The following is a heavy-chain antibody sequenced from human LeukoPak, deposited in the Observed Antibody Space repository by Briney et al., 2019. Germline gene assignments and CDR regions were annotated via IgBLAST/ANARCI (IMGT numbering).Heavy chain of an antibody. CDR3: AREVVATIGAWFDP. CDR1: GYTFTSYA. Sequence: GASVKVSCKASGYTFTSYAMQWVRQAPGQRLEWMGWINAGNGNTKYSQKFQGRVTITRDTSASTAYMELSSLRSEDTAVYYCAREVVATIGAWFDPWGQGTLVTVSS. V-gene: IGHV1-3*01. D-gene: IGHD5-12*01. J-gene: IGHJ5*02. CDR2: INAGNGNT.